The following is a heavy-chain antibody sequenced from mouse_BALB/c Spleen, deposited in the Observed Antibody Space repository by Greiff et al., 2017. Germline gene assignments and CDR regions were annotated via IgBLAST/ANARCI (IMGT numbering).Heavy chain of an antibody. CDR2: ISSGGSYT. D-gene: IGHD1-1*01. CDR3: TRVNYEAY. CDR1: GFTFSSYT. J-gene: IGHJ3*01. Sequence: EVQGVESGGGLVKPGGSLKLSCAASGFTFSSYTMSWVRQTPEKRLEWVATISSGGSYTYYPDSVKGRFTISRDNAKNTLYLQMSSLKSEDTAMYYCTRVNYEAYWGQGTLVTVSA. V-gene: IGHV5-6-4*01.